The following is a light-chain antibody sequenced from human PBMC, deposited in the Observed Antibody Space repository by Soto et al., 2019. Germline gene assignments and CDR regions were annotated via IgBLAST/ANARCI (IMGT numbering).Light chain of an antibody. V-gene: IGLV2-14*01. CDR3: SSYTSSSTLYV. J-gene: IGLJ1*01. Sequence: QSALTQPASVSGSPGQSITISCTGTSSDVGGYNYVSWYQQHPGKAPKLMIYEVSNRPSGVSNRFSGSKSGNTASLTISGLQAEDEADYYCSSYTSSSTLYVFGPGTKVNV. CDR2: EVS. CDR1: SSDVGGYNY.